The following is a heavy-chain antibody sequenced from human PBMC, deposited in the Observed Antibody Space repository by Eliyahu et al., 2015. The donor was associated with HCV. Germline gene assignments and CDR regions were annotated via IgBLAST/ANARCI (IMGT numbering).Heavy chain of an antibody. J-gene: IGHJ3*02. CDR2: IYYSGST. D-gene: IGHD3-10*01. Sequence: QVQLQESGPGLVKPSETLSLSCTVSGGSISGYYWSWIRQSPGKGLEWIGYIYYSGSTNYNPSLKSRVTISVDTSKNQLSLKLRSVTAADTAVYYCAREVSGRGDDAFDIWGQGTVVTVSS. CDR1: GGSISGYY. V-gene: IGHV4-59*01. CDR3: AREVSGRGDDAFDI.